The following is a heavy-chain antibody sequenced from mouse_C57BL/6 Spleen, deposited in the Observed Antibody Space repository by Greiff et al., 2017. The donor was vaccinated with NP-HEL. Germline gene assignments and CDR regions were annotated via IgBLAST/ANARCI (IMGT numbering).Heavy chain of an antibody. CDR2: ISYSGST. J-gene: IGHJ3*01. D-gene: IGHD1-1*01. CDR1: GYSITSGYD. Sequence: EVQLQQSGPGMVKPSQSLSLTCTVTGYSITSGYDWHWIRHFPGNKLEWMGYISYSGSTNYNPSLKSRISITHDISKNHFFLKLNSVTTEDTATYYCARGCYGWFAYWGQGTLVTVSA. CDR3: ARGCYGWFAY. V-gene: IGHV3-1*01.